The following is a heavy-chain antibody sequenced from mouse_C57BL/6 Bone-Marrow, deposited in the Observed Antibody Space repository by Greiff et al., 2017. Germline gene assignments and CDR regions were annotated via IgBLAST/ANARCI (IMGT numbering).Heavy chain of an antibody. V-gene: IGHV1-63*01. Sequence: VQLQQSGAELVRPGTSVKMSCKASGSTFTTYWIGWAKQRPGHGLEWIGDFYPGGGYTNYNEKFNGKATLTADKSSSTADKQFSSLTSEVSAIYYCARWLLGMDYWGQGTSVTVSS. D-gene: IGHD2-3*01. CDR3: ARWLLGMDY. CDR1: GSTFTTYW. CDR2: FYPGGGYT. J-gene: IGHJ4*01.